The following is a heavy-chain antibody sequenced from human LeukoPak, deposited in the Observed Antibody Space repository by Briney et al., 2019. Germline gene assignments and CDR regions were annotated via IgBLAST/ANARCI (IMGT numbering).Heavy chain of an antibody. CDR2: IYLTGST. D-gene: IGHD3-22*01. Sequence: SETLSPTCTVTSDSISRSYFYWGWVRQPPGKGPEWIGSIYLTGSTYYNSSLKSRLTISLDTSRDQFSLKLSSVTAADTAVYYCASLGDSGYYADFWGQGTLVTVSS. J-gene: IGHJ4*02. CDR1: SDSISRSYFY. V-gene: IGHV4-39*01. CDR3: ASLGDSGYYADF.